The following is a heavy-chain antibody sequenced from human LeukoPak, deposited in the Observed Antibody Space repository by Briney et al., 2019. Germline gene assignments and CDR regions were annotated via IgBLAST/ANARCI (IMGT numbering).Heavy chain of an antibody. CDR1: GYSISSGYY. CDR3: ARGSSGYEVDGPFDY. CDR2: IYHSGST. J-gene: IGHJ4*02. Sequence: PSETLSLTCAVSGYSISSGYYWGWIRQRPGKGLEWIGSIYHSGSTYYNPSLKSRVTISVDTSKNQFSLKLSSVTAADTAVYYCARGSSGYEVDGPFDYWGQGTLVTVSS. V-gene: IGHV4-38-2*01. D-gene: IGHD5-12*01.